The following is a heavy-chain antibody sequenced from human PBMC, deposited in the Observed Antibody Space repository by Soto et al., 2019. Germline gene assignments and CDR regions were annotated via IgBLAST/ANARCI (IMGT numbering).Heavy chain of an antibody. V-gene: IGHV4-4*02. D-gene: IGHD1-7*01. CDR3: ASRDPGTSVDY. J-gene: IGHJ4*02. CDR2: IYRTGST. CDR1: GGSFTSNNW. Sequence: SETLSLTCAVSGGSFTSNNWWTWVRQPPGQGLERIGEIYRTGSTNYNPSLKSRVTISLDKSENQFSLKVTSLTAADTAVYYCASRDPGTSVDYWGQGTLVTVSS.